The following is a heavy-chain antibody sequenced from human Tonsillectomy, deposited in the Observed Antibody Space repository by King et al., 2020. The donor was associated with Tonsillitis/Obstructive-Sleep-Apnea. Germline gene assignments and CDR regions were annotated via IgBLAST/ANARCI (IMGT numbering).Heavy chain of an antibody. CDR1: GFSFSSYA. CDR2: ISGSGGST. V-gene: IGHV3-23*04. D-gene: IGHD4-17*01. Sequence: VQLVESGGGLAQPGGSLRLSCAASGFSFSSYAMSWVRQAPGKGLEWVSGISGSGGSTYYVDSVKGRFTISRDNSKNTLYLQMNSLRAEDTAVYYCAKKGVTTVTTHMGYYFDYWGQGTLVTVSS. J-gene: IGHJ4*02. CDR3: AKKGVTTVTTHMGYYFDY.